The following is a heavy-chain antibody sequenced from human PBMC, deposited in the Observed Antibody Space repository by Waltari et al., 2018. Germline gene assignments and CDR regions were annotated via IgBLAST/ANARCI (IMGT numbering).Heavy chain of an antibody. Sequence: EVQLVQSGAEVKKPGESLKISCKGSGYSFTNYWIASVRQMPGKGLEWMGIIWPGDSDTRYSPSFQGQVTISADKSITTAYLQWSSLKASDIAMYYCARTTSSGYHLDYWGQGTLVTVSS. J-gene: IGHJ4*02. CDR3: ARTTSSGYHLDY. CDR1: GYSFTNYW. CDR2: IWPGDSDT. D-gene: IGHD3-22*01. V-gene: IGHV5-51*03.